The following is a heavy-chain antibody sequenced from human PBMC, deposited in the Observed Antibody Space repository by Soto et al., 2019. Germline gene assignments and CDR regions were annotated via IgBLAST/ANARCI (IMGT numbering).Heavy chain of an antibody. CDR2: MNPNSGNT. D-gene: IGHD5-18*01. V-gene: IGHV1-8*01. CDR1: GYTFASYD. CDR3: ARAQIPSYVDY. Sequence: ASVKVSCKASGYTFASYDINWVRQATGRGLEWMGWMNPNSGNTCYAQKFQGRVTMTRNTSISTAYMELSSLKSEDTAVYYCARAQIPSYVDYCGQGPLVTVSS. J-gene: IGHJ4*02.